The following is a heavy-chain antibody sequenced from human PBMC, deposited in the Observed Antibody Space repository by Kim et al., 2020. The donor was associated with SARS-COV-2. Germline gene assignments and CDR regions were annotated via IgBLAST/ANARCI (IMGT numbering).Heavy chain of an antibody. V-gene: IGHV5-10-1*01. CDR3: ARHDRDSSGYKDY. J-gene: IGHJ4*02. Sequence: PSFQGHVTISADKSISTAYLQWSSLKASDTAMYYCARHDRDSSGYKDYWGQGTLVTVSS. D-gene: IGHD3-22*01.